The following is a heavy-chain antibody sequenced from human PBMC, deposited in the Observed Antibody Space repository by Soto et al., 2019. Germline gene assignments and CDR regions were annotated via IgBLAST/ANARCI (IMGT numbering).Heavy chain of an antibody. CDR2: INHSGST. CDR3: ARNGSYYDFWSGYYFGGGMDV. D-gene: IGHD3-3*01. J-gene: IGHJ6*02. Sequence: QVQLQQWGAGLLKPSETLSLTCAFYGGSFSGHYWSWIRQPPGKGLEWIGEINHSGSTNYNPSLKSRATISVDPCNYQFSLVLSTVTAANTSDYYFARNGSYYDFWSGYYFGGGMDVWGRGSTVTVYS. V-gene: IGHV4-34*01. CDR1: GGSFSGHY.